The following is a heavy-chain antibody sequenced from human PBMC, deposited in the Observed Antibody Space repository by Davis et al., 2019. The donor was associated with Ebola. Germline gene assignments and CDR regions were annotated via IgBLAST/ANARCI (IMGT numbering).Heavy chain of an antibody. V-gene: IGHV3-74*01. CDR3: AKGSSVASRKTYYFHYYMDV. CDR1: GFTFSAHW. J-gene: IGHJ6*03. Sequence: HTGGSLRLSCAASGFTFSAHWIHWVRQAPGKGLVWVSRISPDGSHTAYADSVNGRFAISRDNAKNTLYLQMNSLRAEDTAVYYCAKGSSVASRKTYYFHYYMDVWGKGTTVTVSS. D-gene: IGHD3-10*02. CDR2: ISPDGSHT.